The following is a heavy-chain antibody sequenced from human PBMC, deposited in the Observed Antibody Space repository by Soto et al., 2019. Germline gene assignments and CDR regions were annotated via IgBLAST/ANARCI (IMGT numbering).Heavy chain of an antibody. CDR1: GFTFSSYG. V-gene: IGHV3-33*01. D-gene: IGHD3-10*01. CDR3: ASYNIRGGYYGMDV. CDR2: IWYDGSNK. J-gene: IGHJ6*02. Sequence: GGSLRLSCAASGFTFSSYGMHWVRQAPGKGLEWVAVIWYDGSNKYYADSVKGRFTISRDNSKNTLYLQMNSLRAEDTAVYYCASYNIRGGYYGMDVWGQGTKVTVSS.